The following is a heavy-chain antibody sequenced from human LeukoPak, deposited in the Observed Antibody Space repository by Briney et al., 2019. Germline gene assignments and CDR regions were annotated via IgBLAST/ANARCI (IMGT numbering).Heavy chain of an antibody. Sequence: SETLSLTCTVSGGSISSYYWSWIRQPAGKGLEWIGRIYTSGSTNYNPSLKSRVTMSVDTSKYQFSLKLSSVTAADTAVYNCARDLPHSSSWPIDAFDIWGQGTMVTVSS. CDR3: ARDLPHSSSWPIDAFDI. V-gene: IGHV4-4*07. CDR1: GGSISSYY. D-gene: IGHD6-13*01. CDR2: IYTSGST. J-gene: IGHJ3*02.